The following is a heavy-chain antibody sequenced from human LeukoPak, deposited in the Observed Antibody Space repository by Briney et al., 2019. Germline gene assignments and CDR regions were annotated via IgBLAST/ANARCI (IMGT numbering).Heavy chain of an antibody. V-gene: IGHV3-21*01. Sequence: GGSLRLSCAASGFTFSSYSMNWVRQAPGKGLEWVSSISSSSTYIYYADSVKGRFTISRDNAKNSLYLQMNILRAEDTAVYYCARRYGDISPDDYWGQGTLVTVSS. CDR2: ISSSSTYI. CDR1: GFTFSSYS. J-gene: IGHJ4*02. D-gene: IGHD4-17*01. CDR3: ARRYGDISPDDY.